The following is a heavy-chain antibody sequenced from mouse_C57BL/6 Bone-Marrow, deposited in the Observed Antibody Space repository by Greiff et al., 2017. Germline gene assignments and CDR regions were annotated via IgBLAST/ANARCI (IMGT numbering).Heavy chain of an antibody. CDR2: IYPGSGST. CDR1: GYTFTSYW. J-gene: IGHJ4*01. CDR3: ARPTEYYYYAMDY. V-gene: IGHV1-55*01. Sequence: VQLQQPGAELVKPGASVKMSCKASGYTFTSYWITWVKQRPGQGLEWIGDIYPGSGSTNYNEKFKSKATLTVDTSSSTAYMQLSSLTSEDSAVYYCARPTEYYYYAMDYWGQGTSDTVSS. D-gene: IGHD1-1*01.